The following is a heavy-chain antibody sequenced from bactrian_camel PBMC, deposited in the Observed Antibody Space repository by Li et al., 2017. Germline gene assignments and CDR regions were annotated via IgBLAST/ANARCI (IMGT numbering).Heavy chain of an antibody. D-gene: IGHD3*01. J-gene: IGHJ4*01. CDR2: IGYGGDVI. CDR1: QYIDANYC. V-gene: IGHV3S1*01. CDR3: VRDMGVDGWPMDY. Sequence: QVQLVESGGGSVQAGGSLRLSCQPSQYIDANYCMGWFRQAPGKGLEWLAAIGYGGDVIYYADSGKGRFTVSRDNAKNTVYLQMNSLKSEDTAVYYCVRDMGVDGWPMDYWGQGTQVTVS.